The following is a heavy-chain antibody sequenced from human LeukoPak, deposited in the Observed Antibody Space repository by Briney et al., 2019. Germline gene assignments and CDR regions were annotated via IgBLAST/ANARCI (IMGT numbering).Heavy chain of an antibody. Sequence: GGSLRLSCAASGFTFSSYAMHWVRQAPGKGLEWVAVISYDGSNKYYADSVKGRFTISRDNSKNTLYLQMNSLRAEDTAVYYCARERGPENGGAFDIWGQGTMVTVSS. V-gene: IGHV3-30-3*01. CDR2: ISYDGSNK. CDR3: ARERGPENGGAFDI. CDR1: GFTFSSYA. J-gene: IGHJ3*02. D-gene: IGHD3-16*01.